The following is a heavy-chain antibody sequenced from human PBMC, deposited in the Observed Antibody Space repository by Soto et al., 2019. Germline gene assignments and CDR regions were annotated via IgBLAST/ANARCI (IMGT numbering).Heavy chain of an antibody. CDR2: ISYDGSNQ. CDR1: GFTFSSYA. CDR3: ARDKRLDYYDSSGYLDY. V-gene: IGHV3-30-3*01. Sequence: QVQLVESGGGVVQPGRSLRLSCAASGFTFSSYAMHWVRQAPGKGLEWVAVISYDGSNQYYADSVKGRFTISRDNSKNTLYLQMNSLRAEDTAVYYCARDKRLDYYDSSGYLDYWGQGTLVTVSS. J-gene: IGHJ4*02. D-gene: IGHD3-22*01.